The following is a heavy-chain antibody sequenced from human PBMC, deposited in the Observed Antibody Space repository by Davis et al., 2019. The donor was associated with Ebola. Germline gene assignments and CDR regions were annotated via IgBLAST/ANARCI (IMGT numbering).Heavy chain of an antibody. J-gene: IGHJ6*02. CDR2: IYYSGTT. D-gene: IGHD2-15*01. V-gene: IGHV4-59*01. Sequence: MPSETLSLTCTPSGGPTSTNSWSWIRQPPGKGLGWIGGIYYSGTTNYNPSLKSRVTISVDTSKNQFSLKLSSVTAADTAVYYCARVVRDELLFHGMDVWGQGTTVTVSS. CDR3: ARVVRDELLFHGMDV. CDR1: GGPTSTNS.